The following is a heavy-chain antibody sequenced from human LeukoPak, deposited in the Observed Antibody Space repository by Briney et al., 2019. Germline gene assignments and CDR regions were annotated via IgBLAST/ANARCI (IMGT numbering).Heavy chain of an antibody. CDR1: GITFSSYG. Sequence: PGGSLRLSCEVSGITFSSYGMNWVRQAPGKGLEWVSYISSSSSTIYYADSVKGRFTISRDNAKNSLYLQMNSLRAEDTAVYYCARDLEGFDYWGQGTLVTVSS. CDR2: ISSSSSTI. J-gene: IGHJ4*02. CDR3: ARDLEGFDY. V-gene: IGHV3-48*04. D-gene: IGHD1-1*01.